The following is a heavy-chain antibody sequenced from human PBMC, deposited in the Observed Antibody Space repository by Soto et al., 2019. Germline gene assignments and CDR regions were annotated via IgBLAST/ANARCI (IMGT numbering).Heavy chain of an antibody. CDR3: ATYDFWSGYYFDY. J-gene: IGHJ4*02. V-gene: IGHV4-34*01. CDR2: INHSGST. Sequence: QVQLQQWGAGLLKPSETLSLTCAVYGGSFSGYYWSWIRQPPGKGLEWIGEINHSGSTNYNPSLTSRVTRSVDTSKNQFSLKLSSVTAADTAVYYCATYDFWSGYYFDYWGQGTLVTVSS. D-gene: IGHD3-3*01. CDR1: GGSFSGYY.